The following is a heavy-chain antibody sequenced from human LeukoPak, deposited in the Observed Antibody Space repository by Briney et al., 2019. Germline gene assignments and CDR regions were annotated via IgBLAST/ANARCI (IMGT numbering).Heavy chain of an antibody. CDR1: GFTFSSYS. Sequence: GGSLRLSCAASGFTFSSYSMNWARQAPGKGLEWVSSISSSSSYIYYADSVKGRFTISRDNAKNSLYLQMNSLRAEDTAVYYCARAGFYYYMDVWGKGTTVTVSS. J-gene: IGHJ6*03. D-gene: IGHD6-19*01. CDR2: ISSSSSYI. CDR3: ARAGFYYYMDV. V-gene: IGHV3-21*01.